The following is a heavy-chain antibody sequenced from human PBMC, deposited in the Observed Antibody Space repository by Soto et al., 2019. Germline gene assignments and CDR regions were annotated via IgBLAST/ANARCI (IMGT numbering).Heavy chain of an antibody. V-gene: IGHV3-53*04. CDR1: EFTVTSNY. J-gene: IGHJ4*02. D-gene: IGHD2-15*01. CDR2: IYSGGST. CDR3: ARATYCTGGNCLLDY. Sequence: EVQLVESGGGLVQPGGSLRLSCAASEFTVTSNYMSWVRQAPGKGLEWVSVIYSGGSTYYADFVKCRFTISRDNSKNTVYLQMNSLRAEDTAVYYWARATYCTGGNCLLDYWGQGTLVSVSS.